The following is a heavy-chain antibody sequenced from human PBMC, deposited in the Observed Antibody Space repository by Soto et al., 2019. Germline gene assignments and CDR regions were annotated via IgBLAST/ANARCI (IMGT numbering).Heavy chain of an antibody. J-gene: IGHJ6*02. CDR1: GFTFSSYD. CDR2: IGTAGDP. D-gene: IGHD6-13*01. CDR3: ARGRGQQLGYYYYYYGMDV. Sequence: VGSLRLSCAASGFTFSSYDMHWVRQATGKGLEWVSAIGTAGDPYYPGSVKGRFTISRENAKNSLYLQMNSLRAGDTAVYYCARGRGQQLGYYYYYYGMDVWGQGTTVTVSS. V-gene: IGHV3-13*05.